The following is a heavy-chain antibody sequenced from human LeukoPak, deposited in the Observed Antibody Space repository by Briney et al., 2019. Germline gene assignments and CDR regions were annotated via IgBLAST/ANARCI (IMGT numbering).Heavy chain of an antibody. V-gene: IGHV3-23*01. CDR2: ISTGGGST. CDR3: AKSHYDSSGYYFIDY. CDR1: GFTFSRYA. J-gene: IGHJ4*02. Sequence: PGPSLRLSCAASGFTFSRYAMSWVRHAPGKGLEWVSSISTGGGSTYYADSVQGRFTISRDNSKSTLYLQMNSLRGEDTAVYYCAKSHYDSSGYYFIDYWGQGTLVTVSS. D-gene: IGHD3-22*01.